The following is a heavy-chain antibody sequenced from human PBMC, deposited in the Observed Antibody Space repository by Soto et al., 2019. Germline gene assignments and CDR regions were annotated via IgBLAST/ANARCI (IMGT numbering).Heavy chain of an antibody. CDR2: IQYSGST. Sequence: QVQLQESGPGLVKPSETLSLTCSVSGGSMISHYWSWIRQPPGKGLEWIGYIQYSGSTYYNPSLTRRLTISVDSHKHQFSLKLSAVTAADPAVYYCARGGWSLDYWGQGTLVTVSS. V-gene: IGHV4-59*11. CDR3: ARGGWSLDY. D-gene: IGHD2-15*01. J-gene: IGHJ4*02. CDR1: GGSMISHY.